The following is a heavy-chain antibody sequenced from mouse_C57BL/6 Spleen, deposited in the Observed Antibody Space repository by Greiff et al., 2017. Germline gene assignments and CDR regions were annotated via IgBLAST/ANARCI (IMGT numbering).Heavy chain of an antibody. CDR2: IHPNSGST. Sequence: QVQLQQPGAELVKPGASVKLSCKASGYTFTSYWMHWVKQRPGQGLEWIGMIHPNSGSTNYNEKFKSKATLTVDKSSSTAYMQLSSLTSEDSAVYYCARSAYYSNYEENAMDYWGQGTSVTVSS. CDR3: ARSAYYSNYEENAMDY. J-gene: IGHJ4*01. V-gene: IGHV1-64*01. D-gene: IGHD2-5*01. CDR1: GYTFTSYW.